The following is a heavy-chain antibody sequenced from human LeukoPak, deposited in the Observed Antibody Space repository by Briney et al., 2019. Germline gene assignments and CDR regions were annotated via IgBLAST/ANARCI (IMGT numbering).Heavy chain of an antibody. CDR2: IYSGGRT. CDR3: AKDWSGDYNWSDP. D-gene: IGHD3-3*01. J-gene: IGHJ5*02. Sequence: TGGSLRLSCAASGFTVSRNYMSWVRQAPGKGLEWVSVIYSGGRTYYADSVKGRFTISRDNSKNTLYLQMNSLRPEDTAVYYCAKDWSGDYNWSDPWGQGTLVIVSS. V-gene: IGHV3-66*01. CDR1: GFTVSRNY.